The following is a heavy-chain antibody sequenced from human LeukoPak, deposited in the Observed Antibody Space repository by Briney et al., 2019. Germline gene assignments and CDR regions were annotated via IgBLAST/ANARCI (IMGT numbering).Heavy chain of an antibody. CDR1: GGTFSIYA. V-gene: IGHV1-69*13. Sequence: SVNVSCKASGGTFSIYAISWVRQAPGQGLEWMGGIIPIFGTANYAQKFQGRVTITADESTSTAYMELSSLRSEDTAVYYCARNPGGYDFWSGSPFFDYWGQGTLVTVSS. J-gene: IGHJ4*02. D-gene: IGHD3-3*01. CDR3: ARNPGGYDFWSGSPFFDY. CDR2: IIPIFGTA.